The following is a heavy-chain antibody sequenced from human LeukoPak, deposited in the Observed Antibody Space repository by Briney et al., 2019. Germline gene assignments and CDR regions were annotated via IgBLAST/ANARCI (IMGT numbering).Heavy chain of an antibody. J-gene: IGHJ4*02. V-gene: IGHV4-4*07. CDR3: ARETGRYFDWLPIDY. D-gene: IGHD3-9*01. CDR1: GGSISSYY. Sequence: KPSETLSLTCTVSGGSISSYYWSWIRQPAGKGLEWIGRIYTSGSTNYNPSLKSRVTISVDTSKNQFSLKLSSVTAADTAVYYCARETGRYFDWLPIDYWGQGTLVTVSS. CDR2: IYTSGST.